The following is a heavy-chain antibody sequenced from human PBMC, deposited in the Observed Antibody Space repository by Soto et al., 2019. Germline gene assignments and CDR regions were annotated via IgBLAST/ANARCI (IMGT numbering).Heavy chain of an antibody. CDR3: ARPYYDILTGYQTDAFDI. CDR2: IIPILGIA. D-gene: IGHD3-9*01. Sequence: QVQLVQSGAEVKKPGSSVKVSCKASGGTLSSYTISWVRQAPGQGLEWMGRIIPILGIANYAQKFQGRVTITADKSTSTAYMELSSLRSEDTAVYYCARPYYDILTGYQTDAFDIWGQGTMVTVSS. CDR1: GGTLSSYT. V-gene: IGHV1-69*02. J-gene: IGHJ3*02.